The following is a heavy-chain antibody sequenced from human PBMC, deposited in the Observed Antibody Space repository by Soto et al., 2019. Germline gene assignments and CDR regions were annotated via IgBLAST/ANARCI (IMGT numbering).Heavy chain of an antibody. D-gene: IGHD2-21*02. V-gene: IGHV3-30*18. CDR2: ISSAGRSI. J-gene: IGHJ4*02. CDR1: GFTFTGYG. CDR3: ANEGAYYCASDVETTSDS. Sequence: GGSLRLSCAASGFTFTGYGMHWVRQAPGMGLEWVSYISSAGRSIYYADSVKGRFTISRDNSKNSLYLQMNSLRSDDTAVYYCANEGAYYCASDVETTSDSWGQGTLVTVSS.